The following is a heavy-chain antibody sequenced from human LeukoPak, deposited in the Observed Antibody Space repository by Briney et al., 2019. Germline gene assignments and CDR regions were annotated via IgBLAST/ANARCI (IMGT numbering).Heavy chain of an antibody. J-gene: IGHJ4*01. CDR1: GFTFSSYA. D-gene: IGHD6-13*01. CDR2: VRGSGGTT. V-gene: IGHV3-23*01. Sequence: GSLRLSRAASGFTFSSYAMNWVCQAPGKGLEWVSVVRGSGGTTYYADSVKGRFTVSRDNSKNTLYLQMNSLRAEDTAVYYCARGGIAIPFDYWGEGTLASVSS. CDR3: ARGGIAIPFDY.